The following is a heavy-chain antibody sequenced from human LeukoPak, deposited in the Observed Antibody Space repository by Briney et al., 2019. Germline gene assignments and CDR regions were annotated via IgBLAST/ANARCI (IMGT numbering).Heavy chain of an antibody. D-gene: IGHD3-22*01. CDR1: GFTFTSSA. CDR2: IVVGSGNT. V-gene: IGHV1-58*01. Sequence: SVKVSCKASGFTFTSSAVQWVRQARGQRLEWIGWIVVGSGNTNYAQKFQERVTITRDMSTSTAYMELSSLRSEDTAVYYCAAVPLNYYDSSGYARYFQHWGQGTLVTVSS. CDR3: AAVPLNYYDSSGYARYFQH. J-gene: IGHJ1*01.